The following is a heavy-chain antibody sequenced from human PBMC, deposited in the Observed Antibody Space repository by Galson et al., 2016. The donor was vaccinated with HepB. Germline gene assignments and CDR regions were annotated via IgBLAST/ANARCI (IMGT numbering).Heavy chain of an antibody. CDR2: ISKIGNT. V-gene: IGHV4-39*02. J-gene: IGHJ3*02. Sequence: ETLSLTCTVSGVSISGSDYFWAWIRQAPGKGLEWIGSISKIGNTYYNPSLKSRVFMSVDTSKNHLSLGLSSVTAADTATYSCVRPYGTRLRDPFDMWGQGTLVTVSS. CDR3: VRPYGTRLRDPFDM. CDR1: GVSISGSDYF. D-gene: IGHD4-17*01.